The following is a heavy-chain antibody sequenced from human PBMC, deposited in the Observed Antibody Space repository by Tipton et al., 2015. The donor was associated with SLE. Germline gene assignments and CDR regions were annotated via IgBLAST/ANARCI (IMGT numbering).Heavy chain of an antibody. CDR3: ARQQAVRPPTWFDP. CDR1: GGSFSDYF. Sequence: TLSLTCAVYGGSFSDYFWSWIRQPPGKGLEWIGSIYYSGSTYYNPSLKSRVTISVDTSKKQFSLKLSSVTAADTAVYYCARQQAVRPPTWFDPWGQGTLVTVSS. V-gene: IGHV4-34*01. CDR2: IYYSGST. D-gene: IGHD6-6*01. J-gene: IGHJ5*02.